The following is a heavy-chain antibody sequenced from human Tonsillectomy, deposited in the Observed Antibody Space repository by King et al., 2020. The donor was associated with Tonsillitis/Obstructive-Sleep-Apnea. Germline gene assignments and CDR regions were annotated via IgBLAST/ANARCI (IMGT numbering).Heavy chain of an antibody. V-gene: IGHV4-34*01. Sequence: VQLQQWGAGLLKPSETLSLTCAVYVGSFSGYYWSWIRQPPGKGLEWIGEINHSGSTNYNPSLKSRVTISADTSKNQFSLKLSSVTAADTAGYYCARGGDYGDYGDIWGQGTMVTVSS. J-gene: IGHJ3*02. D-gene: IGHD4-17*01. CDR3: ARGGDYGDYGDI. CDR1: VGSFSGYY. CDR2: INHSGST.